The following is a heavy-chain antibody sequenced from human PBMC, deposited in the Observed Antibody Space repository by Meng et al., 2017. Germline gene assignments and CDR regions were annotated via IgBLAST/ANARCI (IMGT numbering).Heavy chain of an antibody. CDR1: GFTFSSYA. Sequence: VKLVESGGGLTQPGGSLRLSCAASGFTFSSYAMHWVRQAPGKGLEWVAVISYDGSNKYYADSVKGRFTISRDNSKNTLYLQMNSLRAEDTAVYYCASMGYWGQGTLVTVSS. J-gene: IGHJ4*02. V-gene: IGHV3-30*01. D-gene: IGHD3-10*01. CDR2: ISYDGSNK. CDR3: ASMGY.